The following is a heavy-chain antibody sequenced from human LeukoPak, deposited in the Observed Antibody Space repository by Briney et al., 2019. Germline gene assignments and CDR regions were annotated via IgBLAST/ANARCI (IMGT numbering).Heavy chain of an antibody. Sequence: GGSLRLSCAASGFIFSSYAMSWVRQAPGKGLEWVSAISGSGGRTYHADSVKGRFTISRDNAKNSQYLQMNSLRAEDTAVYYCARGGDHPTYLFQYMDVWGKGTTVTVSS. V-gene: IGHV3-23*01. J-gene: IGHJ6*03. CDR2: ISGSGGRT. D-gene: IGHD3-16*01. CDR3: ARGGDHPTYLFQYMDV. CDR1: GFIFSSYA.